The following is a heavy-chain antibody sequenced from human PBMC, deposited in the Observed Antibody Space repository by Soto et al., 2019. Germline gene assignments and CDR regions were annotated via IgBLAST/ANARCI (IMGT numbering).Heavy chain of an antibody. CDR1: GGSIHNRGFY. Sequence: QLQPEEAGPRLVQPLGNLSLPGHVPGGSIHNRGFYLGWIRPAPGEGLEWIGMISYSGNTHYSPSLKSRVTISADTSNNQLSLRLSSVTAADTAVFHCMNYKSGWEYWGQGTVVTVSS. CDR2: ISYSGNT. V-gene: IGHV4-39*01. J-gene: IGHJ4*02. D-gene: IGHD6-19*01. CDR3: MNYKSGWEY.